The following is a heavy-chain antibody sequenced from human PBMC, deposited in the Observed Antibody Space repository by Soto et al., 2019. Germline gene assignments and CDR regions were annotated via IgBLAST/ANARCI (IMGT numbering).Heavy chain of an antibody. CDR1: GFTFSTFE. CDR2: ISGTGTNI. V-gene: IGHV3-48*03. Sequence: LRLSCAASGFTFSTFEMNWVRRAPGKGLEWVSYISGTGTNIFYADSVRGRFTISRDNAKNSLYLQMNSLRVEDTAVYCCARDPGASWFDAWGQGTLVTVSS. CDR3: ARDPGASWFDA. J-gene: IGHJ5*02.